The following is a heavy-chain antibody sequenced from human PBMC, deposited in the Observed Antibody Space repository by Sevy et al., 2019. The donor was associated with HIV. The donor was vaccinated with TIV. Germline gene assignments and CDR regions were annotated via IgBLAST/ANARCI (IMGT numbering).Heavy chain of an antibody. V-gene: IGHV3-21*01. CDR3: ARAVKIFGVVISNWFDP. J-gene: IGHJ5*02. CDR1: GFTFSSYS. CDR2: ISSSSSYI. Sequence: GGSLRLSCAASGFTFSSYSMNWVRQAPGRGLEWVSSISSSSSYIYYADSVKGRFTISRDNAKNSLYLQMNSLRAEDTAVYYCARAVKIFGVVISNWFDPWGQRTLVTVSS. D-gene: IGHD3-3*01.